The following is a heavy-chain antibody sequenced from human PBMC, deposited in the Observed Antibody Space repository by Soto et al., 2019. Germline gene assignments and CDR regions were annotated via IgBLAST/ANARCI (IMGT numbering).Heavy chain of an antibody. CDR2: IYYSGST. J-gene: IGHJ4*02. V-gene: IGHV4-39*01. CDR1: GGSISSSSYY. CDR3: ARAGDYAWGSYRSRGPYYFDY. Sequence: PSETLSLTCTVSGGSISSSSYYWGWIRQPPGKGLEWIGSIYYSGSTYYNPSLKSRVTISVDTSKNQFSLKLSSVTAADTAVYYCARAGDYAWGSYRSRGPYYFDYRGQGTLVTVSS. D-gene: IGHD3-16*02.